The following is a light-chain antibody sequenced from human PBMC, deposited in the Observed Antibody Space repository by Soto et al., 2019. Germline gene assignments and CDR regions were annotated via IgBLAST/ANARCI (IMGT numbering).Light chain of an antibody. CDR2: EVN. Sequence: QSALTQPPSASGSPGQSVTISCTGTSSDVGGYNYVSWYQQYPGKVPKLMVYEVNKRPSGVPDRFSGSKSGNTASLTVSGLQAEDEDDYYCTSSAGGNNVFGTGTKLTVL. CDR3: TSSAGGNNV. CDR1: SSDVGGYNY. J-gene: IGLJ1*01. V-gene: IGLV2-8*01.